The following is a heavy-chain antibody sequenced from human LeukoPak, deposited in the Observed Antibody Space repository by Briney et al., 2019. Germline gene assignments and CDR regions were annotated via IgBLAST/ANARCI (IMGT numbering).Heavy chain of an antibody. CDR1: GVSISSFY. CDR2: ISPSGST. D-gene: IGHD2-2*01. CDR3: ARDPIYPSPREKFDY. Sequence: SETLSLTCTVSGVSISSFYWAWIRQSAGQGLEWIGRISPSGSTNYNPSPRSRVTMSVDTSNNQFSLRLSSVTAADTAVYYCARDPIYPSPREKFDYWGQGTLVTVSS. J-gene: IGHJ4*02. V-gene: IGHV4-4*07.